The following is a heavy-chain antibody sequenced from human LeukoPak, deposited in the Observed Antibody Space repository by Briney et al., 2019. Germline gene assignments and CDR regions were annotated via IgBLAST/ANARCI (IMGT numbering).Heavy chain of an antibody. CDR2: IIPIFGTA. Sequence: SVKVSCKASGGTFSSYAISWVRQAPGQGLEWMGGIIPIFGTANYAQKFQGRVTITADESTSTAYMELSSLRSEDTAVYYCARNQQAYCGGDCYPYYFDYWGQGTLVTVSS. D-gene: IGHD2-21*01. CDR1: GGTFSSYA. CDR3: ARNQQAYCGGDCYPYYFDY. J-gene: IGHJ4*02. V-gene: IGHV1-69*01.